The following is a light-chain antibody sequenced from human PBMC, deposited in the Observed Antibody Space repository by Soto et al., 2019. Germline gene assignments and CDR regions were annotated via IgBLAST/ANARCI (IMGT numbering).Light chain of an antibody. Sequence: QSALTQPASVSGSPGQSITISCTGTSSDVGGYSYVSGYQQHPGKTPKLMIYEVSNRPSGVSHRFSGSKSGNTASLTISGLQTEDEADYYCSSFSSITREVFGGGTKLTVL. CDR2: EVS. V-gene: IGLV2-14*01. J-gene: IGLJ2*01. CDR1: SSDVGGYSY. CDR3: SSFSSITREV.